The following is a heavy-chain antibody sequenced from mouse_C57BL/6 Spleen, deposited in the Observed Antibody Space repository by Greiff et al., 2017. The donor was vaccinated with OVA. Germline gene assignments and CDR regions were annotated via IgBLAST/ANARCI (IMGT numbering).Heavy chain of an antibody. CDR1: GYTFTSYW. CDR3: ARGRMVTTDYAMDY. Sequence: VQLQQPGAELVKPGASVKLSCKASGYTFTSYWMHWVKQRPGRGLEWIGRIDPNSGGTKYNEKFKSKATLTVDKHSSTAYMQLSSLTSEDSAVYYCARGRMVTTDYAMDYWGQGTSVTVSS. D-gene: IGHD2-2*01. V-gene: IGHV1-72*01. J-gene: IGHJ4*01. CDR2: IDPNSGGT.